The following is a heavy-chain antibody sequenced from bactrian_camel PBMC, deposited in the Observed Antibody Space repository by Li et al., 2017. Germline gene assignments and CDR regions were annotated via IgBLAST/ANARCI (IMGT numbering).Heavy chain of an antibody. Sequence: HVQLVESGGDSVQAGGSLRLSCAASGYTYSSYCMGWFRQAPGKEREGVAAFDADGSTSYADSVKGRITISRDNAKNATYLQMDSLEPGDTATYYCAACQICSGGYCQGGRVWGQGTQVTVS. CDR1: GYTYSSYC. V-gene: IGHV3S26*01. CDR2: FDADGST. D-gene: IGHD2*01. CDR3: AACQICSGGYCQGGRV. J-gene: IGHJ4*01.